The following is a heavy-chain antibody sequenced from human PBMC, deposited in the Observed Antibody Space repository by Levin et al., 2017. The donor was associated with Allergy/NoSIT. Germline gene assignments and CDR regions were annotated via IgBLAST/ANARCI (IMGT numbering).Heavy chain of an antibody. CDR1: GFTLSSYP. V-gene: IGHV3-30-3*01. CDR3: ARVPDSSTWYGPFHY. Sequence: GGSLRLSCAASGFTLSSYPMHWVRQAPGKGLEWVAVISYDGSNKYYAESVKGRFTISRDNSKNLLYLEMHSLRAEDTAVYYCARVPDSSTWYGPFHYWGQGTLVTVSS. J-gene: IGHJ4*02. D-gene: IGHD6-13*01. CDR2: ISYDGSNK.